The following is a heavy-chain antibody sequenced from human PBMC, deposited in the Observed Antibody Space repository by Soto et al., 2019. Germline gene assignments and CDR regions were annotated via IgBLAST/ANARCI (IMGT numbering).Heavy chain of an antibody. D-gene: IGHD2-15*01. CDR2: INPKSGDT. Sequence: ASVKVSCKASGYTFTRCHLHWVRQTPGQGLEWMGWINPKSGDTNYAQKFLGRVTMTRDTSISTGYMELSGLNSDDTALYYCAKGLKTVGNCSGGSCYEGMDVWGQGTKVTVS. V-gene: IGHV1-2*02. CDR1: GYTFTRCH. CDR3: AKGLKTVGNCSGGSCYEGMDV. J-gene: IGHJ6*02.